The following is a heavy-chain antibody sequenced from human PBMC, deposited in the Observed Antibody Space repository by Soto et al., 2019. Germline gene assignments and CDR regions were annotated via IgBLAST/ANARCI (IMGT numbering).Heavy chain of an antibody. CDR2: TSYTGNT. CDR1: GGSVTSHH. CDR3: PSGMHAAFTPYFNP. J-gene: IGHJ5*02. V-gene: IGHV4-59*02. Sequence: PSETLSLTCFVSGGSVTSHHWRWIRQFPGQGLEWIAYTSYTGNTNYNPSLQSRVTISLDTSKNHLPLKLTSMTAADTAVFYCPSGMHAAFTPYFNPLDQVTLVTVSS. D-gene: IGHD2-15*01.